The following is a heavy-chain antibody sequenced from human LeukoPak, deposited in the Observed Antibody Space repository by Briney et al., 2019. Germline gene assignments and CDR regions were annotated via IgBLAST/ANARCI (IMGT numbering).Heavy chain of an antibody. CDR2: TYYRSKWFS. CDR1: GDSVSSNIAA. CDR3: ASASFRAFAI. J-gene: IGHJ3*02. D-gene: IGHD3-16*02. Sequence: SQTLSLTFAISGDSVSSNIAAWNWIRQSPSRGLEWLGRTYYRSKWFSDYAVSVKSRIIIYPDTSKNHFSLQLNSVTPEDTAVYYCASASFRAFAIWGQGTMVTVSS. V-gene: IGHV6-1*01.